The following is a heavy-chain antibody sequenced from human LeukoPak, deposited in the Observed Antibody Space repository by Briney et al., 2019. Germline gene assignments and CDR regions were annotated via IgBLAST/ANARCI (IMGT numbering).Heavy chain of an antibody. J-gene: IGHJ4*02. CDR2: IKQDGSEK. V-gene: IGHV3-7*01. CDR1: VFTFSDYC. CDR3: ARKGGYSSGYYY. D-gene: IGHD3-22*01. Sequence: GGSLRLSCAASVFTFSDYCMTWVRQAPGEGLEWVANIKQDGSEKDYVDSVKGRFTISRDNAKNSLYLQMDSLRVEDTAVYYCARKGGYSSGYYYWGQGTLVTVSS.